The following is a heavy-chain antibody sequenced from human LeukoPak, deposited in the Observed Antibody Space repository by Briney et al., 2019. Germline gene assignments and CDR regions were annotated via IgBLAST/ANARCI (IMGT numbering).Heavy chain of an antibody. J-gene: IGHJ4*02. CDR3: ARYKDSGYERGLRY. Sequence: SETLSLTCTVSGGSISSGGYYWSWIRQHPGKGLEWIGCIYYSGSTYYNPSLKSRVTISVDTSKNQFSLKLSSVTAADTAVYYCARYKDSGYERGLRYWGQGTLVTVSS. V-gene: IGHV4-31*03. CDR1: GGSISSGGYY. CDR2: IYYSGST. D-gene: IGHD5-12*01.